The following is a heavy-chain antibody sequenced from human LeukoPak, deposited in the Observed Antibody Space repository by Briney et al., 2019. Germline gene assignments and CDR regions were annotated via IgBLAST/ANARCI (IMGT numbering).Heavy chain of an antibody. CDR1: GFTFSTYG. Sequence: PGGSLRLSCAVSGFTFSTYGMHWVRQAPGEGLEWVAVIWYDGSNKYYADSVKGRFTISRDNSKNILYPEMDSLRAEDTALYYCVRGGGTSPSGISYYFDYWGQGTLVTVSS. D-gene: IGHD3-10*01. V-gene: IGHV3-33*01. J-gene: IGHJ4*02. CDR3: VRGGGTSPSGISYYFDY. CDR2: IWYDGSNK.